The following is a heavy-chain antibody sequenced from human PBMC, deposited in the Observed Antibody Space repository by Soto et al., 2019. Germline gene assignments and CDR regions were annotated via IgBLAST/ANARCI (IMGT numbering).Heavy chain of an antibody. CDR3: ARDTGGSYDY. D-gene: IGHD1-26*01. CDR2: TRNKANSYSA. J-gene: IGHJ4*02. V-gene: IGHV3-72*01. Sequence: GGSLRLSCAASGFSFSDYYMDWVRQVPGKGLEWVGRTRNKANSYSAEYAPSVKGRFTISRHDLEDSMYLQMNNLKTEDTAVYYCARDTGGSYDYWGQGALVTVSS. CDR1: GFSFSDYY.